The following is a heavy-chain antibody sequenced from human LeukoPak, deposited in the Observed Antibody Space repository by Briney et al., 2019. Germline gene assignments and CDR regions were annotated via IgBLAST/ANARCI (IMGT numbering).Heavy chain of an antibody. D-gene: IGHD2-21*02. CDR1: GLSFSSYE. CDR2: ISSSGGTI. Sequence: PGGSLRLSCAASGLSFSSYEMSWVRQAPGKGLEWVSYISSSGGTIFYSDSVKGRFTISRDNAKNSLHLQMNSLRAEDTAVYYCARTGMVVTAYDAFDIWGQGTMVTVSS. V-gene: IGHV3-48*03. J-gene: IGHJ3*02. CDR3: ARTGMVVTAYDAFDI.